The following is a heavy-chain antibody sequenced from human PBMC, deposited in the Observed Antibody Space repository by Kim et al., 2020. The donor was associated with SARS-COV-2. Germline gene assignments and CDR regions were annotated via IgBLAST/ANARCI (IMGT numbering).Heavy chain of an antibody. V-gene: IGHV4-39*07. Sequence: SETLSLTCTVSGGSISSSSYYWGWIRQPPGKGLEWIGSIYYSGSTYYNPSLKSRVTISVDTSKNQFSLKLSSVTAADTAVYYCARGLDTAMGDYFDYWGQGTLVTVSS. CDR2: IYYSGST. CDR3: ARGLDTAMGDYFDY. D-gene: IGHD5-18*01. CDR1: GGSISSSSYY. J-gene: IGHJ4*02.